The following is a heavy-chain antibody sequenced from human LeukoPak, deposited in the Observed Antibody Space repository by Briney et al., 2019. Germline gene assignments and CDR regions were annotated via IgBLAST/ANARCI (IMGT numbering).Heavy chain of an antibody. Sequence: GGSLRLSCAASGVTFSSYWMRWVRQAPGKWLEWVATINQDGSEKYYVDSVTGRFTISRDNAKNSLYLQMNSLRAEDMAVYYCARDWKHAFDMWGQGTMVTVSS. CDR1: GVTFSSYW. D-gene: IGHD1-1*01. CDR2: INQDGSEK. CDR3: ARDWKHAFDM. V-gene: IGHV3-7*01. J-gene: IGHJ3*02.